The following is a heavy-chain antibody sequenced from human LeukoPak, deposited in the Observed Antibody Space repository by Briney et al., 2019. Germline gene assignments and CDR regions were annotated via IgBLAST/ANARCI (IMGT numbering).Heavy chain of an antibody. CDR1: GFTFDDYA. Sequence: GGSLRLSCAASGFTFDDYAMHWVRHAPGKGLEWISGISWNSGAIGCADSVKGRFTISRDNAKNSLYLQMNSLRAEDTAVYYCARDAFYCSGGSCRRGYYYYMDVWGKGTTVTISS. D-gene: IGHD2-15*01. CDR2: ISWNSGAI. V-gene: IGHV3-9*01. J-gene: IGHJ6*03. CDR3: ARDAFYCSGGSCRRGYYYYMDV.